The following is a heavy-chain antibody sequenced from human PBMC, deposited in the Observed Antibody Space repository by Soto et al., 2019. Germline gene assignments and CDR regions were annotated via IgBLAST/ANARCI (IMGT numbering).Heavy chain of an antibody. Sequence: GASVKVSCKASGYTFTSYAMHWVRQAPGQRLEWMGWINAGNGNTKYSQKFQGRVTITRDTSASTAYMELSSLRSEDTAVYYCAREGDCGRDCYDDYWGQGTLVTVSS. V-gene: IGHV1-3*01. D-gene: IGHD2-21*02. CDR2: INAGNGNT. J-gene: IGHJ4*02. CDR3: AREGDCGRDCYDDY. CDR1: GYTFTSYA.